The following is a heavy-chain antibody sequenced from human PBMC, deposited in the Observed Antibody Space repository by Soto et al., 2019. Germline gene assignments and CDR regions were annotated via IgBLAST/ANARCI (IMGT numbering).Heavy chain of an antibody. CDR3: ARDTRTYSSGWYPHYFDY. D-gene: IGHD6-19*01. Sequence: GGPLRLSGTASEVNFISYRMNLVSQAQGKGLEWVSYISSSGSTIYYADSVKGRFTISRDNAKNSLYLQMNSLRAEDTAVYYCARDTRTYSSGWYPHYFDYWGQGTLVPVSS. V-gene: IGHV3-48*03. CDR1: EVNFISYR. J-gene: IGHJ4*02. CDR2: ISSSGSTI.